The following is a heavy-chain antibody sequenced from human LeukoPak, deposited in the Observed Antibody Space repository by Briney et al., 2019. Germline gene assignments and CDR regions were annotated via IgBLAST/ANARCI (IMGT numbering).Heavy chain of an antibody. CDR1: GYTFTSYG. CDR2: ISAYNGNT. J-gene: IGHJ4*02. D-gene: IGHD5-12*01. V-gene: IGHV1-18*01. Sequence: ASVKVSCKASGYTFTSYGISWVRQAPGQGLEWMGWISAYNGNTNYVQRLQGRVTMTTDTSTSTAYMELRSLRSDDTAVFYCARTSGFDYVDYWGQGTLVTVSS. CDR3: ARTSGFDYVDY.